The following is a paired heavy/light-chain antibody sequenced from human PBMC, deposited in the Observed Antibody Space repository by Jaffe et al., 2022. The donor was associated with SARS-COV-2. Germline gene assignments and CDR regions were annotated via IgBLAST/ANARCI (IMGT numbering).Heavy chain of an antibody. V-gene: IGHV3-43*02. CDR2: ISGDGSHT. D-gene: IGHD1-1*01. Sequence: EMQLVESGGGAVQPGGSLRLSCAASGFTFDDYAMHWVRQTPGKGLEWVSVISGDGSHTKYADSVKGRFTISRDNSRNSLYLQMDSLRTEDTALYYCAKDGATIPLYYFDSWGQGTLVPVSS. CDR1: GFTFDDYA. CDR3: AKDGATIPLYYFDS. J-gene: IGHJ4*02.
Light chain of an antibody. J-gene: IGLJ3*02. CDR3: QAWDRSSVE. CDR1: KLGDKS. V-gene: IGLV3-1*01. Sequence: SYELTQSPSVSVSPGQTAVITCSGDKLGDKSVSWYQRKAGQSPVLLIFRDDKRPSRIPERFSGSNSGNTATLTISATQALDEADYYCQAWDRSSVEFGGGTKLTVL. CDR2: RDD.